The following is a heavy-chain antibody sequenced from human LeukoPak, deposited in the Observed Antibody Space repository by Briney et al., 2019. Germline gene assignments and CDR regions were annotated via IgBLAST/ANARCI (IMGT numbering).Heavy chain of an antibody. CDR3: ARGVRGVIPYYFDY. CDR1: GGSFSGYY. D-gene: IGHD3-10*01. V-gene: IGHV4-34*01. Sequence: SETLSLTCAVYGGSFSGYYWSWIRQPPGKGLEWIGEINHSGSTNYNPSLKSRVTISVDTSKNQFSLKLSSVTAADTAVYYCARGVRGVIPYYFDYWGQGTLVTVSS. J-gene: IGHJ4*02. CDR2: INHSGST.